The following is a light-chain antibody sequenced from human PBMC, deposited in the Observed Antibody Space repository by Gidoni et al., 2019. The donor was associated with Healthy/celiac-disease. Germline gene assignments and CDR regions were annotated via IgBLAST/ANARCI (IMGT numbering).Light chain of an antibody. J-gene: IGKJ4*01. CDR3: QQRSNWPPLT. V-gene: IGKV3-11*01. CDR1: QRVSSY. Sequence: DIVLTQSTANLSLSPGERATLSCRASQRVSSYLAWYQQKPGQAPRLLIYDASNRATGIPARFCGIGSGTDFTLTIRSLEPEDFAVYYCQQRSNWPPLTFGGGTKVEIK. CDR2: DAS.